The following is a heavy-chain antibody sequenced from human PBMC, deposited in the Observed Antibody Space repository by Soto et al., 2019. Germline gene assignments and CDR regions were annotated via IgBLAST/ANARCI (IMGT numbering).Heavy chain of an antibody. CDR1: GGSISSSSYY. Sequence: SETLSLTCTVSGGSISSSSYYWGWVRQPPGKGLEWITSIYYSGNTYCNPSLKTRVTISVDTSKNQFSLMLSSVTAADTAVYYCASQTHPQGYCSSTSCYFDYWGQGTLVTVSS. V-gene: IGHV4-39*01. D-gene: IGHD2-2*01. CDR3: ASQTHPQGYCSSTSCYFDY. J-gene: IGHJ4*02. CDR2: IYYSGNT.